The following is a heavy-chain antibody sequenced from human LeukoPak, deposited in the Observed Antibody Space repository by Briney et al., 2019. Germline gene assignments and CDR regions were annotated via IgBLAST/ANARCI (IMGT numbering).Heavy chain of an antibody. CDR1: GFTFDDYA. CDR3: AINGGGDSGYGNFDY. CDR2: INWNSDSI. V-gene: IGHV3-9*01. D-gene: IGHD5-12*01. J-gene: IGHJ4*02. Sequence: GGSLRLSCTVSGFTFDDYAMHWVRQVPGKGLEWVSGINWNSDSIGYADSVKGRFTTSRDNAKNSLYLQMNSLRAGDTAFYYCAINGGGDSGYGNFDYWGQGTLVTVSS.